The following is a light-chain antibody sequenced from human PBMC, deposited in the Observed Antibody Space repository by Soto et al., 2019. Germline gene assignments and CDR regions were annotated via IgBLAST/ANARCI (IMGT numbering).Light chain of an antibody. Sequence: DIVMTQSPDSLAVSLGERATINCKSSQSALYSSNNKNYLAWYQQKPGQPPKLLIYWASTRESGVPDRFSGSGSGTDFTLTISSLQAEDVAVYYCQQYYSTPRTFGPGTKVDIK. CDR2: WAS. J-gene: IGKJ3*01. CDR1: QSALYSSNNKNY. V-gene: IGKV4-1*01. CDR3: QQYYSTPRT.